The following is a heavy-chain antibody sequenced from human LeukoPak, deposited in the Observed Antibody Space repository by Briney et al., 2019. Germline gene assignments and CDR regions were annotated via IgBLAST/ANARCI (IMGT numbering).Heavy chain of an antibody. J-gene: IGHJ3*02. CDR2: INPSGGST. CDR1: GYTFTSYY. Sequence: ASVKVSCKASGYTFTSYYMHWVRQAPGQGLEWMGIINPSGGSTSYAQKLQGRVTMTTDTSTSTAYMELRSLRSDDTAVYYCARRRTDAFDIWGQGTMVTVSS. V-gene: IGHV1-46*01. CDR3: ARRRTDAFDI.